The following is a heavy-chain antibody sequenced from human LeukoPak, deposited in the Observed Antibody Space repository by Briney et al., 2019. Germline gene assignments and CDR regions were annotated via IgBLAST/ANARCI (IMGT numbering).Heavy chain of an antibody. Sequence: ASVKVSCKASGGTFSSYAISWVRQAPGQGLEWMGGIIPIFGTANYAQKFQGRVTITADKSTSTAYMELSSLRSEDTAVYYCARDMVGATGFDYWGQGTLVTVSS. CDR3: ARDMVGATGFDY. CDR2: IIPIFGTA. V-gene: IGHV1-69*06. CDR1: GGTFSSYA. J-gene: IGHJ4*02. D-gene: IGHD1-26*01.